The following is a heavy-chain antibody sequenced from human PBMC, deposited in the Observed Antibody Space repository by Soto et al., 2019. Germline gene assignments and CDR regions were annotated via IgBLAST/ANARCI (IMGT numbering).Heavy chain of an antibody. D-gene: IGHD4-4*01. Sequence: PGGSLRVSCAASVFTVSSNYMSWVRQAPGKGLEWVSVIYSGGSTYYADSVKGRFTISRDNSKNTLYLQMNSLRAEDTAVYYCARDLGYSNYLNFDYWGQGTLVTVSS. J-gene: IGHJ4*02. CDR3: ARDLGYSNYLNFDY. V-gene: IGHV3-53*01. CDR2: IYSGGST. CDR1: VFTVSSNY.